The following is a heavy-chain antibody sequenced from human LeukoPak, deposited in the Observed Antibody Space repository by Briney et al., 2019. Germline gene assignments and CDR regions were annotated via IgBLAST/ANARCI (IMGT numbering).Heavy chain of an antibody. D-gene: IGHD3-16*01. CDR3: AKDGWFGGNYGGDYWYYYMDV. CDR1: GFTFDDYA. J-gene: IGHJ6*03. CDR2: ISWDGGST. V-gene: IGHV3-43D*03. Sequence: TGGSLRLSCAASGFTFDDYAMHWVRQAPGKGLEWVSLISWDGGSTYYADSVKGRFTISRDNSKNSLYLQMNSLRAEDTALYYCAKDGWFGGNYGGDYWYYYMDVWGKGTTVTVSS.